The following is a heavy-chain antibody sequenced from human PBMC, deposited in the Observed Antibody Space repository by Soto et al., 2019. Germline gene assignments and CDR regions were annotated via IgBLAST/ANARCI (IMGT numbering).Heavy chain of an antibody. Sequence: QVQLQQRGAGLLKPSETLSLTCAVYGGSFSGYYWSWIRQPPGKGLEWIGEINHSGSTNYNPSLKSRVTISVDTSKNQFSLKLSSVTAADTAVYYCARGAPAAAGTSLDYWGQGTLVTVSS. CDR2: INHSGST. D-gene: IGHD6-13*01. CDR3: ARGAPAAAGTSLDY. V-gene: IGHV4-34*01. CDR1: GGSFSGYY. J-gene: IGHJ4*02.